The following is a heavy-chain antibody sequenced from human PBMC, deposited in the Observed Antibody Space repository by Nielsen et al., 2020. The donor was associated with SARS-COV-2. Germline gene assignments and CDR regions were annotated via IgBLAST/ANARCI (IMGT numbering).Heavy chain of an antibody. CDR3: ARVHDIVVVPAAIGGYYFDY. J-gene: IGHJ4*02. V-gene: IGHV4-4*02. CDR2: IYHSGST. Sequence: SETLSLTCAVSGGSISSSNWWSWVRQPPGKGLEWIGEIYHSGSTNYNPSLKSRVTISVDKSKNQFSLKLSSVTAADTAVYYCARVHDIVVVPAAIGGYYFDYWGQGTLVTVSS. CDR1: GGSISSSNW. D-gene: IGHD2-2*01.